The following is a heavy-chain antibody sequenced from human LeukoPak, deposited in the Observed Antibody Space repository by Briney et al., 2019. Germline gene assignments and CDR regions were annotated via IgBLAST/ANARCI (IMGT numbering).Heavy chain of an antibody. CDR2: ISWSGVRM. Sequence: GGSLRLSCAASGFTFEDHVMHWVRQAPGKGLEWVSSISWSGVRMGYADAVKGRFTISRDNAKNSLFLQMNSLRVEDTALYYCAKDLGGSATTVWGQGTLVTVSS. V-gene: IGHV3-9*01. J-gene: IGHJ4*02. D-gene: IGHD2-2*01. CDR3: AKDLGGSATTV. CDR1: GFTFEDHV.